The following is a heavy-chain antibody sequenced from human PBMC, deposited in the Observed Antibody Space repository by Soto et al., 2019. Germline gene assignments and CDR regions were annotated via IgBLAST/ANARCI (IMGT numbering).Heavy chain of an antibody. CDR2: IIPVFAKT. CDR1: AGTFSSFA. D-gene: IGHD1-1*01. V-gene: IGHV1-69*01. J-gene: IGHJ4*02. Sequence: QVQLVQSGAEVKKPGSSVKVSCKASAGTFSSFAISWVRQAPGQGLEWMGGIIPVFAKTDYAQKFQGRVTITADEYTTTAYMELNNLRSADTAVYYCVAPGWNALYCGQGTLVTVSS. CDR3: VAPGWNALY.